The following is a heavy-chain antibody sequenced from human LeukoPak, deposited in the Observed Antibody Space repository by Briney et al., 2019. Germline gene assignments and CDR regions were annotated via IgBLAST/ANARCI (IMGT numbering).Heavy chain of an antibody. D-gene: IGHD3-22*01. CDR2: IYWNDDK. CDR1: GLSLRTRGGG. Sequence: KESGPTLVKPAQTLTLTCTFSGLSLRTRGGGVGWIRQPPGKALEWLSLIYWNDDKSYSPARKSRLTITNDTSKNQVVLTMTNMDPVDTATYYCAQIVPYYYDSSGYYYYFDYWGQGTLVTVSS. J-gene: IGHJ4*02. CDR3: AQIVPYYYDSSGYYYYFDY. V-gene: IGHV2-5*01.